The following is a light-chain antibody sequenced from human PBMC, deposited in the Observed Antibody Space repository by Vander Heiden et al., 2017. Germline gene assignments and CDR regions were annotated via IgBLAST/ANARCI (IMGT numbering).Light chain of an antibody. CDR2: GAS. CDR1: EDIRKY. J-gene: IGKJ1*01. CDR3: QQSLSPPWS. V-gene: IGKV1-39*01. Sequence: DIQMTQSPSSLSASVGDRVTISCRASEDIRKYLNWYQCKPGKAPKLLIFGASGLKTGVPSRFSGAESGTDFTLTISSLQPEDFATYYCQQSLSPPWSFGPGTRVEI.